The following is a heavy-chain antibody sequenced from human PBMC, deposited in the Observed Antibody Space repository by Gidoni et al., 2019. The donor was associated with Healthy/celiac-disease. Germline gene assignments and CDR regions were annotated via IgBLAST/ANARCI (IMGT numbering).Heavy chain of an antibody. V-gene: IGHV3-30*03. Sequence: QVQLVESGGGVVQTGRSLRLSCAASGLTVSSEGMHWGRQAPGKGLEWVAVISYDGSNKYYADSVKGRFTISRDNSKNTLYLQMNSLRAEDTAVYYCATGTTVTSDYWGQGTLVTVSS. CDR3: ATGTTVTSDY. D-gene: IGHD4-17*01. CDR2: ISYDGSNK. J-gene: IGHJ4*02. CDR1: GLTVSSEG.